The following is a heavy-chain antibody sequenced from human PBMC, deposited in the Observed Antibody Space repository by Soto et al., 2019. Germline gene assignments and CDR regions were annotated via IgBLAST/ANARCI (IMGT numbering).Heavy chain of an antibody. D-gene: IGHD1-26*01. J-gene: IGHJ4*02. CDR1: GFSLSNARMG. CDR3: ARTSQRELPYEQTNFDY. V-gene: IGHV2-26*01. CDR2: IFSNDEK. Sequence: ETLSLTCTVSGFSLSNARMGVSWIRQPPGKALEWLAHIFSNDEKSYSTSLKSRLTISKDTSKSQVVLTMTNMDPVDTATYYCARTSQRELPYEQTNFDYWGQGTLVTVSS.